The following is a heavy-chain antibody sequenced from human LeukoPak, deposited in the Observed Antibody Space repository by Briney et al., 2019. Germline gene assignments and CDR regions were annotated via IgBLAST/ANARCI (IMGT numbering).Heavy chain of an antibody. CDR3: AREGGSGWYSGWFDP. CDR1: GFTFSSYG. Sequence: GGSLRLSCAASGFTFSSYGMSWVRQAPGKGLEWVSGISGSGGTTYYADSVKGRFTISRDNSKITLYLQMNSLRAEDTALYYCAREGGSGWYSGWFDPWGQGTLVTVSS. J-gene: IGHJ5*02. V-gene: IGHV3-23*01. CDR2: ISGSGGTT. D-gene: IGHD6-19*01.